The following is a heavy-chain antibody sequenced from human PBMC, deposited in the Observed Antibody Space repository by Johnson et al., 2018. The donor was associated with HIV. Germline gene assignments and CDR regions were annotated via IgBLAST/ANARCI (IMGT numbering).Heavy chain of an antibody. D-gene: IGHD5-18*01. J-gene: IGHJ3*02. CDR1: GFTFDDYA. CDR3: AKRGTAMVFDAFDI. Sequence: QLVESGGGVVRPGGSLRLSCAASGFTFDDYAMSWVRQPPGKGLEWVSGINWNGGSTGYADSVKGRFTISRDNAKNSLYLQMNSLRAEDTAVYFCAKRGTAMVFDAFDIWGQGTMVTVSS. V-gene: IGHV3-20*04. CDR2: INWNGGST.